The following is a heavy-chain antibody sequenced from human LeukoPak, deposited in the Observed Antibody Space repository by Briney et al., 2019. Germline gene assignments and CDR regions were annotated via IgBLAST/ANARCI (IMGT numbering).Heavy chain of an antibody. CDR3: VSFYETN. D-gene: IGHD2-2*01. V-gene: IGHV3-74*01. J-gene: IGHJ4*02. CDR1: GNYW. CDR2: VNSDGSWT. Sequence: GGSLRLSCAASGNYWMHWVRQAPGKGLVWVSHVNSDGSWTSHADSVKGRFTFSKDNAKNTVYLQMNNLRTEDTAVYYCVSFYETNWGRGTLVTVSS.